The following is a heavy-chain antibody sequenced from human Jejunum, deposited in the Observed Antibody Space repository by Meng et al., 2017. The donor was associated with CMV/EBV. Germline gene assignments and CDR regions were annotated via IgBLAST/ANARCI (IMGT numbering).Heavy chain of an antibody. V-gene: IGHV3-30*02. CDR1: GFIFSSYG. Sequence: QGQLVESGGGVGQPGGFLRLSCAASGFIFSSYGMHWVRQAPGKGLQWVAFIRYDGTDKYYADSVKGRFTISRDNSKNTLYLQMNSLRVEDTAVYYCAKDVGYWGQGTLVTVSS. CDR2: IRYDGTDK. CDR3: AKDVGY. D-gene: IGHD1-26*01. J-gene: IGHJ4*02.